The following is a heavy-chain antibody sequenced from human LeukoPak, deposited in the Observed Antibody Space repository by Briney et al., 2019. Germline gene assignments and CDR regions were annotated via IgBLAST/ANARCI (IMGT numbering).Heavy chain of an antibody. CDR3: ARWLQLGVAFDI. Sequence: PSETLSLTCTVSGGSISSGDYYWSWIRQPPGKGLEWIGYIYYSGSTYYNPSLKSRVTISVDTSKNQFSLKLSSVTAADTAVYYCARWLQLGVAFDIWGQGTMVTVSS. J-gene: IGHJ3*02. CDR1: GGSISSGDYY. V-gene: IGHV4-30-4*01. CDR2: IYYSGST. D-gene: IGHD5-24*01.